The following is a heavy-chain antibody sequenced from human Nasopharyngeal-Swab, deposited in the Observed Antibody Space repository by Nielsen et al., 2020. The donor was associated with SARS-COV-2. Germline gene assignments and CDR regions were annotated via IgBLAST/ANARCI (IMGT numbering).Heavy chain of an antibody. CDR2: IKQDGSEK. J-gene: IGHJ5*02. CDR3: AKEGFDP. V-gene: IGHV3-7*03. CDR1: GFTFSSYW. Sequence: GESLKISCAASGFTFSSYWMSWVRQAPGKGLEWVANIKQDGSEKYYVDSVKGRFTISRDNSKNSLYLQMNSLRTEDTALYYCAKEGFDPWGQGTLVTVSS.